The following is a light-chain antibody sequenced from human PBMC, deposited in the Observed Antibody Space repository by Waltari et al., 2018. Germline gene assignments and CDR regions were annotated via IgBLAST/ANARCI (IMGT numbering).Light chain of an antibody. V-gene: IGKV3-20*01. CDR2: YAS. CDR3: QKYGTLPAT. Sequence: EIVLTQSPGTLPLSPGDRATLSCRASQSVSRTLAWYQQKPGQAHRLLTYYASTRATGIQDRFTGSGSGTVLSLTSSRLEPEDFAVYYCQKYGTLPATFGQGTKVEVK. J-gene: IGKJ1*01. CDR1: QSVSRT.